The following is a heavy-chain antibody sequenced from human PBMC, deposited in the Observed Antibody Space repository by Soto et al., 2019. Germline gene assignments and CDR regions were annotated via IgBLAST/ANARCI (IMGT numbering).Heavy chain of an antibody. V-gene: IGHV1-69*02. CDR3: ARGSGYEEYYFDY. CDR2: IIPILGIA. CDR1: GGTFSSYT. J-gene: IGHJ4*02. Sequence: QVQLVQSGAEVKKPGSSVKVSCKASGGTFSSYTISWVRQAPGQGLEWMGRIIPILGIANYAQKFQGRVTITADKSTSTAYMELSSLRSEDTAVYYCARGSGYEEYYFDYWGQGTLVTVSS. D-gene: IGHD5-12*01.